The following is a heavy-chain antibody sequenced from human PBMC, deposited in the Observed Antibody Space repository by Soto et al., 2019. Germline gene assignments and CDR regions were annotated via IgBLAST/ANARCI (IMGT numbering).Heavy chain of an antibody. D-gene: IGHD6-19*01. CDR1: VDSVSSRNFY. CDR2: IYYSGTT. V-gene: IGHV4-39*01. Sequence: QVQLQESGPGLVNPSETLSLTCTVSVDSVSSRNFYWAWIRQPPGKGLEWVGSIYYSGTTYENPSLKRPVTMSVYTSLSQISLNLSSVSATDTAVYYCARRHISGWQTSWFDPWGQGALVIVSS. J-gene: IGHJ5*02. CDR3: ARRHISGWQTSWFDP.